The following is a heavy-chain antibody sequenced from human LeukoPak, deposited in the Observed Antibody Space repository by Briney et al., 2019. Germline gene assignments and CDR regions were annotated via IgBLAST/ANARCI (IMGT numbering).Heavy chain of an antibody. CDR3: ARRVSYTAMGGYYFDY. CDR2: IYYSGST. V-gene: IGHV4-59*08. Sequence: SETLSLTCTVSGGSISSYYWSWIRQPPGKGLDWIGYIYYSGSTNYNPSLKSRVTMSVDTSKNQFSLKLSSVTAADTAVYYCARRVSYTAMGGYYFDYWGQGTLVTVSS. J-gene: IGHJ4*02. D-gene: IGHD5-18*01. CDR1: GGSISSYY.